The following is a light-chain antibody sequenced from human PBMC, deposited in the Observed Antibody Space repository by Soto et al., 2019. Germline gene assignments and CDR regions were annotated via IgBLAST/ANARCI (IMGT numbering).Light chain of an antibody. CDR2: GAS. CDR3: LLYFSPDRYT. Sequence: EIVLTQSPGTLSSSPGERATLSCRASQSVSSSHLAWYQQKPGQAPRLLIYGASSRATGIPDRFSGSGSGTDFTLTISRLEPEDFAMYYCLLYFSPDRYTFGPGTKVQIK. CDR1: QSVSSSH. J-gene: IGKJ2*01. V-gene: IGKV3-20*01.